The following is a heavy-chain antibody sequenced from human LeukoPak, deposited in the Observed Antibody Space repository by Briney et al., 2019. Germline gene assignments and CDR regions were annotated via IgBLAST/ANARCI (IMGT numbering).Heavy chain of an antibody. CDR2: ISAYNGNT. CDR1: GYTFTSYG. V-gene: IGHV1-18*01. Sequence: GASVNVSCKSSGYTFTSYGIIWVRQAPGQGLEWMGWISAYNGNTNYAQKLQGRVTMTTDTSTSTAYMELRSLRSDDTAVYYCARHYGSGSYPDYWGQGTLVTVSS. CDR3: ARHYGSGSYPDY. J-gene: IGHJ4*02. D-gene: IGHD3-10*01.